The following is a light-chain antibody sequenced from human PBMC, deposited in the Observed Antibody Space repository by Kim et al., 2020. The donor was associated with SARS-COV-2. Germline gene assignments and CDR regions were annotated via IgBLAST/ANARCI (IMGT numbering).Light chain of an antibody. CDR3: TSRDSIGDHRVV. CDR1: SLRSYY. J-gene: IGLJ1*01. Sequence: SSELTQDPAVSVALGQTVRITCQGDSLRSYYATWYQQKPGQAPLLVIYGKNNRPSGIPDRFSGSSSGNTASLTITGAQAEDEADYYCTSRDSIGDHRVVF. CDR2: GKN. V-gene: IGLV3-19*01.